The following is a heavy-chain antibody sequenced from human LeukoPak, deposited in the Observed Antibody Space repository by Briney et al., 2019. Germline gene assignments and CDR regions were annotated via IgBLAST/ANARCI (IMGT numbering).Heavy chain of an antibody. CDR3: ARDQKSSRSGSYST. Sequence: GGSLRLSCAASGFTFSSYWMSWVRQAPGKGLEWVANIKQDGSEKYYVDSVKGRFTISRDNAKNSLYLQMNSLRAEDTAVYYCARDQKSSRSGSYSTWGQGTLVTVSS. CDR1: GFTFSSYW. J-gene: IGHJ5*02. CDR2: IKQDGSEK. D-gene: IGHD1-26*01. V-gene: IGHV3-7*01.